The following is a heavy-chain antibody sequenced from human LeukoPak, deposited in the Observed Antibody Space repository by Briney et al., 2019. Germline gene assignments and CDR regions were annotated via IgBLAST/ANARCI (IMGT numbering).Heavy chain of an antibody. CDR3: ARDGYSGSDAL. Sequence: GSLRLSCVASGFTFSSRDWMTWIRQPPGKGLEWIGYIYHSGSTKYNPSLKSRVTISVDTSQNQFSLKLSSVTAADTAVYYCARDGYSGSDALWGQGTLVTVSS. CDR1: GFTFSSRDW. V-gene: IGHV4-61*01. J-gene: IGHJ4*02. D-gene: IGHD5-12*01. CDR2: IYHSGST.